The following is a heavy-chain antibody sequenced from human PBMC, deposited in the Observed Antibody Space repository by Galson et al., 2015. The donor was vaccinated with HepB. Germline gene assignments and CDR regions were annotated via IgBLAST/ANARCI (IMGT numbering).Heavy chain of an antibody. CDR3: ARDYDDYIWGSYRYDY. J-gene: IGHJ4*02. D-gene: IGHD3-16*02. CDR1: GGTFSSYA. CDR2: IIPIFGTA. Sequence: SVKVSCKASGGTFSSYAISWVRQAPGQGLEWMGGIIPIFGTANYAQKFQGRVTITADESTSTAYMELSSLRSEDTAVYYCARDYDDYIWGSYRYDYWGQGTLVTVSS. V-gene: IGHV1-69*13.